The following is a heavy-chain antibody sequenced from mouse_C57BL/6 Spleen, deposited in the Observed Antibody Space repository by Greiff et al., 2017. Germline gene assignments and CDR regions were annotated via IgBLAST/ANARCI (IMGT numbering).Heavy chain of an antibody. D-gene: IGHD1-1*01. CDR3: AKTSSHYAMCY. CDR1: GFTFSDYG. Sequence: EVQLVESGGGLVKPGGSLKLSCAASGFTFSDYGMHWVRQAPEKGLEWVAYISSGSSTIYSADTVKGRFTISRDNAKNTLFLQITSLRSEDTAMYYCAKTSSHYAMCYWGQGTSVTVS. V-gene: IGHV5-17*01. J-gene: IGHJ4*01. CDR2: ISSGSSTI.